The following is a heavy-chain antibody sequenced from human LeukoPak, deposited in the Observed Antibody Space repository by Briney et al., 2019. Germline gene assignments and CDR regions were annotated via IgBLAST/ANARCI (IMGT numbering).Heavy chain of an antibody. J-gene: IGHJ5*02. D-gene: IGHD5-18*01. CDR3: ARALPHRRLMDTTMEQHWFDP. Sequence: ASVKVSCKASGYIFTSYFMHWVRQAPGQGLEWMGLINPSGGSTRYAQKFQGRVTMTRDMSTSTVYMELSSLRSEDTAVYYCARALPHRRLMDTTMEQHWFDPWGQGTLVTVSS. V-gene: IGHV1-46*01. CDR1: GYIFTSYF. CDR2: INPSGGST.